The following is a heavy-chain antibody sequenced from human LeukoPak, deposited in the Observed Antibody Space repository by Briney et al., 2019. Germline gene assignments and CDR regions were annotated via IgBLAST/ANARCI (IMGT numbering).Heavy chain of an antibody. V-gene: IGHV4-39*01. CDR3: ARSDYGDYVYYYGMDV. CDR1: GGSIGSSSYY. Sequence: PSETLSLTCTVSGGSIGSSSYYWGWIRQPPGKGLEWIGSIYYSGSTYYNPSLKSRVTISVDTSKNQFSLKLSSVTAADTAVYYCARSDYGDYVYYYGMDVWGQGTTVTVSS. CDR2: IYYSGST. D-gene: IGHD4-17*01. J-gene: IGHJ6*02.